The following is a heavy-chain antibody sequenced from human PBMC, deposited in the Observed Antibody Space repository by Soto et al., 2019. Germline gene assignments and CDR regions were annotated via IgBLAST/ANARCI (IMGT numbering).Heavy chain of an antibody. CDR3: ARVRYSSSWLDY. V-gene: IGHV3-66*01. D-gene: IGHD6-13*01. Sequence: PGGPLRHPSAASEGTVRSHYMSWARQATGKGLEWVSVIYSGGSTYYADSVKGRFTISRDNSKNTLYLQMNSLRAEDTALYDGARVRYSSSWLDYWGQGTLVTVSS. CDR2: IYSGGST. CDR1: EGTVRSHY. J-gene: IGHJ4*02.